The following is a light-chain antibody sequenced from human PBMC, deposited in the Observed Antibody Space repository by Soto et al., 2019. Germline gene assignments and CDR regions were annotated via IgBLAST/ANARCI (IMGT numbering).Light chain of an antibody. J-gene: IGLJ1*01. Sequence: QSALTQPASVSGSPGQSITIPCTGTNSDVGGYNYVSWYQHHPVKAPKLMIYEVFNRPSGVSSRFSGSKSGSTAYMTISGLQAEDEADYYCSSYTTASALYVFGAGPKVTVL. CDR2: EVF. CDR3: SSYTTASALYV. CDR1: NSDVGGYNY. V-gene: IGLV2-14*01.